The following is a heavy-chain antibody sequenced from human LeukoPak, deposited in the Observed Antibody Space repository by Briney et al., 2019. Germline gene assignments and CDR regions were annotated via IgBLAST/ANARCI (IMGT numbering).Heavy chain of an antibody. CDR2: INHSGST. Sequence: SETLSLTCAVYGGSFSGYYWSWIRQPPGKGLEWIGEINHSGSTNYNPSLKSRVTISVDTPKNQFSLKLSSVTAADTAVYYCARVPKSYGSGSRGDYWGQGTLVTVSS. J-gene: IGHJ4*02. V-gene: IGHV4-34*01. CDR3: ARVPKSYGSGSRGDY. D-gene: IGHD3-10*01. CDR1: GGSFSGYY.